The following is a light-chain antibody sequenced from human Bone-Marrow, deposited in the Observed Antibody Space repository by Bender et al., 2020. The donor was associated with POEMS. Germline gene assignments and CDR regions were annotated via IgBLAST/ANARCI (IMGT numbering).Light chain of an antibody. CDR3: QVWDISTVV. CDR2: LDS. J-gene: IGLJ2*01. V-gene: IGLV3-9*01. Sequence: SYELTQPLSVSVALGQTATISCWADNIASKNVHWYQQKPGQAPVVVSHLDSNRPSGIPARFSGSNSGNTATLTISRAQAGDEGDYYCQVWDISTVVFGGGTKLTVL. CDR1: NIASKN.